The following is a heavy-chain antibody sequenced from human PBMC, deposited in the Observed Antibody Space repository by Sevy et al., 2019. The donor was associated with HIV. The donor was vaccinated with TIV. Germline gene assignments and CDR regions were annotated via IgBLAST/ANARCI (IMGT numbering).Heavy chain of an antibody. CDR2: ISYDGSNK. CDR3: AKDWSPDYDFWRRYFHGLLLNGMDV. CDR1: GFTFSSYG. D-gene: IGHD3-3*01. Sequence: GGSLRLSCAASGFTFSSYGMYWVRQAPGKGLEWVAVISYDGSNKYYADSVKGRFTISRDNSKNTLYLQMNSLRAEDTAVYYCAKDWSPDYDFWRRYFHGLLLNGMDVWGQGTTVTVSS. J-gene: IGHJ6*02. V-gene: IGHV3-30*18.